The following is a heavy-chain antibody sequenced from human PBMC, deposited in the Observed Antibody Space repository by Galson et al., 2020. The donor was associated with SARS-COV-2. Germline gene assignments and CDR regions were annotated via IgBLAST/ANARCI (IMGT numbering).Heavy chain of an antibody. D-gene: IGHD2-15*01. CDR1: GDSLSSSSYY. V-gene: IGHV4-39*01. Sequence: ETSETLSLTCTVSGDSLSSSSYYWGWIRQPPGKGLESIGSVFYSGTAYYNPSLMSRVSISVDTSKNQFSLKLTSVTAADAAVYYCARHGWSPDCSGMNCYYYHFHYWGQGTLVTVSS. J-gene: IGHJ4*02. CDR3: ARHGWSPDCSGMNCYYYHFHY. CDR2: VFYSGTA.